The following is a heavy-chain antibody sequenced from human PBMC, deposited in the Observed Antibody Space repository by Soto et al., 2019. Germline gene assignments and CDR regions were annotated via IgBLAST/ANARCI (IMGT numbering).Heavy chain of an antibody. CDR2: ISGSGGST. CDR3: AKVSTRGGAAAGP. J-gene: IGHJ5*02. V-gene: IGHV3-23*01. Sequence: GGSLRLSCAAAGFTFSSYAMSCVRQAPAKGMEWVSGISGSGGSTYYADSVKGRFTISRDNSKNTFYLQMNSLRAEDTALYYCAKVSTRGGAAAGPWGQGTLVTVSS. D-gene: IGHD6-13*01. CDR1: GFTFSSYA.